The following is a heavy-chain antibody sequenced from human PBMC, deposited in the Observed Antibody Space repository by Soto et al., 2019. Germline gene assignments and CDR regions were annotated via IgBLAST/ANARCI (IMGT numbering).Heavy chain of an antibody. CDR3: ARARSGSYFVLDI. CDR2: IYSRGHT. Sequence: WTWIRQHPGKGLEWIGYIYSRGHTDYTPSLKRRVDINVDTSKHQFSLRVSSVTAADTAVYYCARARSGSYFVLDIWGQGAQVTVS. V-gene: IGHV4-31*02. J-gene: IGHJ4*02. D-gene: IGHD3-10*01.